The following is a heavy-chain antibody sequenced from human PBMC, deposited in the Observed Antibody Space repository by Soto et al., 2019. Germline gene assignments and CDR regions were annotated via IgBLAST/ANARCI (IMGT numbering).Heavy chain of an antibody. CDR2: FDPEDGET. Sequence: ASVKASCKFSGYTITELSMHWVRQAPGKGLDWMGGFDPEDGETIYAQKFQGRVTMTEDTSTDTAYMELSSLRSEDTAVYYCARGRYCSSTSCYVGNWFDPWGQGTLVTVSS. V-gene: IGHV1-24*01. D-gene: IGHD2-2*01. CDR3: ARGRYCSSTSCYVGNWFDP. CDR1: GYTITELS. J-gene: IGHJ5*02.